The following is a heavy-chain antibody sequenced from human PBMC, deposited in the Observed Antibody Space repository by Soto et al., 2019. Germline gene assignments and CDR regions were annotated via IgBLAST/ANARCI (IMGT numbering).Heavy chain of an antibody. V-gene: IGHV3-30-3*01. CDR1: GFTFSSYA. CDR3: ARGREMAPPSPFDY. J-gene: IGHJ4*02. CDR2: ISYDGSNK. Sequence: PGGSLRLSCAASGFTFSSYAMHWVRQAPGKGLEWVAVISYDGSNKYYADSVKGRFTISRDNSKNTLYLQMNSLRAGDTAVYYCARGREMAPPSPFDYWGQGTLVTVSS.